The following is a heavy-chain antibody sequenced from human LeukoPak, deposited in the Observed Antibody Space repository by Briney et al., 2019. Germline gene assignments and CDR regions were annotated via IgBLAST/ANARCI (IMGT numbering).Heavy chain of an antibody. V-gene: IGHV1-24*01. CDR1: GFTLSKIS. CDR2: VGHEDGTT. Sequence: ASVRVSCKVSGFTLSKISIDWVRQAPGKGLEWMGRVGHEDGTTVHAQKFQGRFNMTVDTATDTAYIEMSSLTSDDTAIYYCATGAIVFDYWGQGTLVTVSS. CDR3: ATGAIVFDY. D-gene: IGHD3-22*01. J-gene: IGHJ4*02.